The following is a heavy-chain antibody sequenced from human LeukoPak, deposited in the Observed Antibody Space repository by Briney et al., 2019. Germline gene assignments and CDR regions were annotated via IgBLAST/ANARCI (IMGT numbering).Heavy chain of an antibody. CDR2: ISSSSSTI. D-gene: IGHD3-9*01. Sequence: GGSLRLSCAASGFTFSSYSMNWVRQAPGKGLEWVSYISSSSSTIYYADSVKGRFTISRDNAKNSLYLQMNSLRAEDTAVYYCASNGNDNLTGWGEAWGQGTLVTVSS. V-gene: IGHV3-48*01. J-gene: IGHJ5*02. CDR1: GFTFSSYS. CDR3: ASNGNDNLTGWGEA.